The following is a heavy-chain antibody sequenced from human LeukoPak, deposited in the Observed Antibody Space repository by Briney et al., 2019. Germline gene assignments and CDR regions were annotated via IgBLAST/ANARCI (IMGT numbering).Heavy chain of an antibody. Sequence: GGTLRLSCAASGFTFSSYGMSWVRQAPGKGLEWVSAISGTGGSTYYADSVKGRFTISRDNSKNTLYLQMNSLRAEDTAIYYCAKNGDRGAYCSGGSCYPYYYYYMDVWGKGTTVTISS. CDR1: GFTFSSYG. D-gene: IGHD2-15*01. CDR2: ISGTGGST. V-gene: IGHV3-23*01. J-gene: IGHJ6*03. CDR3: AKNGDRGAYCSGGSCYPYYYYYMDV.